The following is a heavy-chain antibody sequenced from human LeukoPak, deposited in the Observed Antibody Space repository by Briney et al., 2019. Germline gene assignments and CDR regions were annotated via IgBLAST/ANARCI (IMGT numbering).Heavy chain of an antibody. CDR3: AKDSYDYVWGSYRYPNFDY. D-gene: IGHD3-16*02. J-gene: IGHJ4*02. Sequence: GGSLRLSCAASGFTVSSNYMSWVRQAPGKGLEWVSVIYSGGSTYYADSVKGRFTISRDNSKNTLYLQMNSLRAEDTAVYYCAKDSYDYVWGSYRYPNFDYWGQGTLVTVSS. CDR2: IYSGGST. V-gene: IGHV3-53*01. CDR1: GFTVSSNY.